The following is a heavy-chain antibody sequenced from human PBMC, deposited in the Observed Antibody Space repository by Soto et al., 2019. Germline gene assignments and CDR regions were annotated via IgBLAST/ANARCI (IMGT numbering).Heavy chain of an antibody. CDR2: INHSGST. CDR3: ASYHYYDFWIGSRHYMDA. V-gene: IGHV4-34*01. CDR1: GGSLSGYF. Sequence: QVHLEQWGAGLLKPSETLSLTCAVYGGSLSGYFWSWVRQPPGKGLEWIGEINHSGSTNYNPSLKRRVTISADTSKHQFSLRLSSVTAAVSGIYYCASYHYYDFWIGSRHYMDAWGRGTTVTVSS. D-gene: IGHD3-3*01. J-gene: IGHJ6*03.